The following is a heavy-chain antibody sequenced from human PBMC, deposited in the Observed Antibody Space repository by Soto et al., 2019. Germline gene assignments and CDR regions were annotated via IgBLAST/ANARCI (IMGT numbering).Heavy chain of an antibody. V-gene: IGHV1-69-2*01. Sequence: EVQLVQSGAEVKKPGATVKISCRVSGYTFTDYYMHWVQQAPGKGLEWMGLIDPEDGETIYAEKFQGRVSITADTSTDTTYMELSSLRSEDTAVYYCAPKNYYDRRHSITPKPTDDYWGQGTLVTVSS. D-gene: IGHD3-22*01. CDR2: IDPEDGET. J-gene: IGHJ4*02. CDR3: APKNYYDRRHSITPKPTDDY. CDR1: GYTFTDYY.